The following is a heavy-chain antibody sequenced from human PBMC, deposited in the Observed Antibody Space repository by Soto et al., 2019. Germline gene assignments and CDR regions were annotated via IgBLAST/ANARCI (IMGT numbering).Heavy chain of an antibody. J-gene: IGHJ6*03. Sequence: QVQLVQSGAEVKKPGASVKVSCKASGYTFTSYAMHWVRQAPGQRLEWMAWINAGNGYTKYSQKFQGRVTITRDTSASIDYRELSSLRSEDTAVYYCARGVFYYGSGSYNYYYYMDVWGKGTTVTVSS. V-gene: IGHV1-3*01. CDR2: INAGNGYT. CDR3: ARGVFYYGSGSYNYYYYMDV. CDR1: GYTFTSYA. D-gene: IGHD3-10*01.